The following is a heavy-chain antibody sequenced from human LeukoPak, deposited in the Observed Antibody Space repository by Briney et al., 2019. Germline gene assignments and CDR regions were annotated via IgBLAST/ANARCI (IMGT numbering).Heavy chain of an antibody. CDR2: IYYSGST. CDR1: GGSISSSSYY. CDR3: ARQVITIFGVVTYYFDY. J-gene: IGHJ4*02. Sequence: SETLSLTCTVSGGSISSSSYYWGWIRQPPGKGLEWIGSIYYSGSTYYNPSLKSRVTTSVDTSKNQFSLKLSSVTAADTAVYYCARQVITIFGVVTYYFDYWGQGTLVTVSS. D-gene: IGHD3-3*01. V-gene: IGHV4-39*01.